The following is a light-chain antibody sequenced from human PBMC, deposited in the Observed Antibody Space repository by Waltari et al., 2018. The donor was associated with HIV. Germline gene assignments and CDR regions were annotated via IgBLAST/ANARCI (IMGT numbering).Light chain of an antibody. Sequence: DIVMTQSLDSLSVSLGDRATINCKSSQSLLFGSNNKNRLAWYQQRPGQPPKLLISWASTRESGVPDRFSGSGSGTDFTLTINSLQAEDVAVYYCQQFSLSPPLTFGGGTKVEIK. CDR3: QQFSLSPPLT. CDR1: QSLLFGSNNKNR. V-gene: IGKV4-1*01. J-gene: IGKJ4*01. CDR2: WAS.